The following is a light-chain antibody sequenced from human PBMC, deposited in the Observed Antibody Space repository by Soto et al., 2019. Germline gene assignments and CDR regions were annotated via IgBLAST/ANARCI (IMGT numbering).Light chain of an antibody. CDR1: QSVTSGY. CDR2: GAS. Sequence: EIVLTQSPGTLSLSPGERATLSCRASQSVTSGYLAWYQQQPNQAPRLLIYGASYRATGVPDRFSGSGSGTHFTLTITRLEPEDFAIYICQNYNLSFGPGTKVDI. CDR3: QNYNLS. V-gene: IGKV3-20*01. J-gene: IGKJ3*01.